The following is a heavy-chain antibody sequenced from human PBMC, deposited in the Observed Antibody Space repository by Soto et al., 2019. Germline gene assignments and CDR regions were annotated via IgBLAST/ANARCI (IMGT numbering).Heavy chain of an antibody. Sequence: PSETLSLTCTVSGVSISNSSYYWGWIRRPPGKGLEWIGTIYYSGSTNYNPSLKSRVTISLDKSENQFSLKVTSLTAADTAVYYCASRDPGTSVDYWGQGTLVTVSS. CDR2: IYYSGST. D-gene: IGHD1-7*01. J-gene: IGHJ4*02. V-gene: IGHV4-39*07. CDR1: GVSISNSSYY. CDR3: ASRDPGTSVDY.